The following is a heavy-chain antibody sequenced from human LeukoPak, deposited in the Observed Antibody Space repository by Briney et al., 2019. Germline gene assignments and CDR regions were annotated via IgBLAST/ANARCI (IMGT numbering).Heavy chain of an antibody. CDR3: ARAPHYYDSSGYLDY. V-gene: IGHV1-69*13. J-gene: IGHJ4*02. CDR1: GGTFSSYA. CDR2: IIPIFGTA. D-gene: IGHD3-22*01. Sequence: SVKVSCKASGGTFSSYAISWVRQAPGQGLEWMGGIIPIFGTANYAQKFQGRVTITADESTSTAYMELSSLRSEDTAVYYCARAPHYYDSSGYLDYWGQGTRVTVSS.